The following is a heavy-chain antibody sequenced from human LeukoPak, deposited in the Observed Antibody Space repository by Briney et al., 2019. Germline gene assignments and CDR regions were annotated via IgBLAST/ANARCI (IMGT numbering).Heavy chain of an antibody. CDR2: IYTSGST. CDR1: GGSISSYY. V-gene: IGHV4-4*07. J-gene: IGHJ4*02. Sequence: SETLSLTCTVSGGSISSYYWSWIRQPAGKGLEWIGRIYTSGSTNYNPSLKSRVTMSVDTSKNQFSLKLSSVTAADTAVYYCARGYCSGGSCYIFDYWGQGSLVTVSS. CDR3: ARGYCSGGSCYIFDY. D-gene: IGHD2-15*01.